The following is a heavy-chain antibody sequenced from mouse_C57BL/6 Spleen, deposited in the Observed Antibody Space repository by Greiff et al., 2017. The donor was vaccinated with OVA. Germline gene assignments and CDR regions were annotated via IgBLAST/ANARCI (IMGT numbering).Heavy chain of an antibody. J-gene: IGHJ4*01. V-gene: IGHV1-81*01. D-gene: IGHD3-2*02. CDR1: GYTFTSYG. CDR2: IYPRSGNT. CDR3: ARDSSGYDAMDY. Sequence: VKLVESGAELARPGASVKLSCKASGYTFTSYGISWVKQRTGQGLEWIGEIYPRSGNTYYNEKFKGKATLTADKSSSTAYMELRSLTSEDSAFYFCARDSSGYDAMDYWGQGTSVTVSS.